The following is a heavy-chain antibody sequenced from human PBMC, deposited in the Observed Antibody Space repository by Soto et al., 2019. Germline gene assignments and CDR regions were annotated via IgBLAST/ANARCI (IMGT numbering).Heavy chain of an antibody. V-gene: IGHV3-23*01. J-gene: IGHJ3*02. D-gene: IGHD3-22*01. Sequence: GGSLRPSCAASGFTFSSYAMSWVRQAPGKGLEWVSAISGSGGSTYYADSVKGRFTISRDNSKNTLYLQMNSLRAEDTAVYYCANPHYYDSSGYYPRVFDIWGQGTMVTVSS. CDR3: ANPHYYDSSGYYPRVFDI. CDR2: ISGSGGST. CDR1: GFTFSSYA.